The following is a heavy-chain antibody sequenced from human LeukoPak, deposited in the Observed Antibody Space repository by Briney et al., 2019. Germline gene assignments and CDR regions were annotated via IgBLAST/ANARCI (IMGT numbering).Heavy chain of an antibody. CDR1: GYTFTSYG. CDR3: ARDTYYDSSGYPDY. D-gene: IGHD3-22*01. CDR2: ISAYNGNT. Sequence: ASVKVSCKASGYTFTSYGISWVRQAPGQGLEWMGWISAYNGNTNNAQKLQGRVTMTTDTSTSTVYMELRSLRSDDTAVYYCARDTYYDSSGYPDYWGQGTLVTVSS. J-gene: IGHJ4*02. V-gene: IGHV1-18*01.